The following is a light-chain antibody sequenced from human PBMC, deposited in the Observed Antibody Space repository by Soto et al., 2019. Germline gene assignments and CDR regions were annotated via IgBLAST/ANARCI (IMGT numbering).Light chain of an antibody. J-gene: IGKJ5*01. CDR3: QHADSFPLIT. V-gene: IGKV1-9*01. CDR2: AAS. CDR1: QGISSN. Sequence: IQLTQSPSSLSASVGDRVTITCRASQGISSNLAWYQQKPGKAPKLLIYAASTLQSGVPSRFSGSGSGTDFTLTISSLQPEDFATYYCQHADSFPLITFGQGTRLEIK.